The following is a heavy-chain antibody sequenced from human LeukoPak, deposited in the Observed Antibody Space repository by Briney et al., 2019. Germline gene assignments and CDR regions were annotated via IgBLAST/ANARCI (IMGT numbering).Heavy chain of an antibody. J-gene: IGHJ4*02. V-gene: IGHV4-4*07. CDR1: GGSISSYY. D-gene: IGHD3-22*01. CDR2: IYTSGST. Sequence: KSSETLSLTCTVSGGSISSYYWSWIRQPAGKGLEWIGRIYTSGSTNYNPSLKSRVTMSVDTSKNQFSLKLSSVTAADTAVYYCARGLYYYDSSGYAYFDYWGQGTLVTVSS. CDR3: ARGLYYYDSSGYAYFDY.